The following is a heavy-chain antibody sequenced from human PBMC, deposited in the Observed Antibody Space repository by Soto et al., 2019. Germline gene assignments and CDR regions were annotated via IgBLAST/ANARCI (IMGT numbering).Heavy chain of an antibody. CDR2: IYPGDSDT. Sequence: GESLKISCKGSGYSFTSYWIGWVRQMPGKGLEWMGIIYPGDSDTRYSPSFQGQVTISADKSISTAYLQWSSLKASDTAMYYCARLSNLDYYDSSGYKYYYYGMDVWGQGTTVTVSS. D-gene: IGHD3-22*01. V-gene: IGHV5-51*01. J-gene: IGHJ6*02. CDR1: GYSFTSYW. CDR3: ARLSNLDYYDSSGYKYYYYGMDV.